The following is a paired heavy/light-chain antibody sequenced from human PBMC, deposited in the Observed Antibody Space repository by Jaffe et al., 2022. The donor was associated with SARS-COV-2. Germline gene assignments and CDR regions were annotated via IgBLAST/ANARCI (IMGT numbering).Light chain of an antibody. CDR1: NIGSKS. CDR3: QVWDSSSDHGV. CDR2: DDS. Sequence: SYVLTQPPSVSVAPGQTARITCGGNNIGSKSVHWYQQKPGQAPVLVVYDDSDRPSGIPERFSGSNSGNTATLTISRVEAGDEADYYCQVWDSSSDHGVFGGGTKLTVL. V-gene: IGLV3-21*02. J-gene: IGLJ3*02.
Heavy chain of an antibody. CDR1: GFTFSSYW. D-gene: IGHD3-3*01. J-gene: IGHJ6*02. Sequence: EVQLVESGGGLVQPGGSLRLSCAASGFTFSSYWMHWVRQAPGKGLVWVSRINSDGSSTSYADSVKGRFTISRDNAKNTLYLQMNSLRAEDTAVYYCARDPSITIFGVPQASDYYYYGMDVWGQGTTVTVSS. CDR2: INSDGSST. V-gene: IGHV3-74*01. CDR3: ARDPSITIFGVPQASDYYYYGMDV.